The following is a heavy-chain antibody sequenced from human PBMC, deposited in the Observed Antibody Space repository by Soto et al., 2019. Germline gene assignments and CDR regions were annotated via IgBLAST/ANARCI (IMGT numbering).Heavy chain of an antibody. Sequence: ASVKVSCKTSGVTFSDSTISWVRQAPGQGLEWMGWISAYNGNTNYAQKLQGRVTMTTDTSTSTAYMELRSLRSDDTAVYYCARRESRAYGMDVWGQGTTVTVSS. J-gene: IGHJ6*02. CDR1: GVTFSDST. CDR3: ARRESRAYGMDV. V-gene: IGHV1-18*01. D-gene: IGHD2-2*01. CDR2: ISAYNGNT.